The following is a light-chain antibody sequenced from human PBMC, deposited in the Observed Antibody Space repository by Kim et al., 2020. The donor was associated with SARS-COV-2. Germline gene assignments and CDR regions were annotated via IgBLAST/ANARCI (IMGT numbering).Light chain of an antibody. CDR1: SGDIGTYKH. V-gene: IGLV2-14*03. CDR2: DVN. J-gene: IGLJ2*01. Sequence: QSALTQPASVSEYPGQSVTISCTGTSGDIGTYKHVSSYQQHPGKAPKLILYDVNNRPSGVSNRFSGSKSGSTASLTISELQAEDEADYYCSSYTSSSIRVFGGGTQLTVL. CDR3: SSYTSSSIRV.